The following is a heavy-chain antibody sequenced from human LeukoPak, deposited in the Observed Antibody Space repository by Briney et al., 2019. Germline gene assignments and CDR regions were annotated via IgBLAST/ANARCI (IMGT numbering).Heavy chain of an antibody. Sequence: PSETLSLTCAAYGRSFSGYYWSWIRQPPGKGLEWIGEINHSGSTNYNPSLQSRVTISVDTSKNQFSLKLSSVTAADTAVYYCARVRYCSGGSCYSGYYYYYMDVWGKGTTVTVSS. J-gene: IGHJ6*03. V-gene: IGHV4-34*01. D-gene: IGHD2-15*01. CDR3: ARVRYCSGGSCYSGYYYYYMDV. CDR1: GRSFSGYY. CDR2: INHSGST.